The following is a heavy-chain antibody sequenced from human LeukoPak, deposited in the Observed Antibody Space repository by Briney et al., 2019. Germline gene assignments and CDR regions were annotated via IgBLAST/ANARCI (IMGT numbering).Heavy chain of an antibody. CDR1: GFTFSSYA. D-gene: IGHD3-22*01. J-gene: IGHJ4*02. CDR3: AKDRSGSYYYDSSGYFDY. Sequence: GGSLRLSCAASGFTFSSYAMSWVRQAPGKGLEWVSAISGSGGSTYYADSVKGRFTISRDNSKNTLYLQMNSLRAEDTAVYYCAKDRSGSYYYDSSGYFDYWGQGTLVTVSS. CDR2: ISGSGGST. V-gene: IGHV3-23*01.